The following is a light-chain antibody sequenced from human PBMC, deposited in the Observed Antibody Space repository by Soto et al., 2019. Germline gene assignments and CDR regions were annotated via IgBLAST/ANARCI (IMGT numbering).Light chain of an antibody. J-gene: IGLJ1*01. V-gene: IGLV2-23*01. CDR1: SSDVGSSNF. Sequence: QSVLTQPRSVSGSPGQSVTISRPGTSSDVGSSNFVSWYQQHPGKAPKLIIYEGSRRPSGVSGRFSGSKSGNAASLTISGLQAEDEADYYCCSFPGTSTLYVFGSGTKVTVL. CDR2: EGS. CDR3: CSFPGTSTLYV.